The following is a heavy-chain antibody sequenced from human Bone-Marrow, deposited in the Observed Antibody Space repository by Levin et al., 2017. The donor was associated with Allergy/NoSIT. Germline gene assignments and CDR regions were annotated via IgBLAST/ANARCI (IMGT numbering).Heavy chain of an antibody. D-gene: IGHD5-24*01. CDR3: ARDSRDGSTGGFDV. CDR2: IYYSGST. CDR1: GDSIISSTYY. Sequence: SETLSLTCAVSGDSIISSTYYWGWIRQPPGKGLEWVGSIYYSGSTYYNPSLKSRVTISVDTSKNQFSLKLGSVTAADTAVYYCARDSRDGSTGGFDVWGQGTMVSVSS. J-gene: IGHJ3*01. V-gene: IGHV4-39*02.